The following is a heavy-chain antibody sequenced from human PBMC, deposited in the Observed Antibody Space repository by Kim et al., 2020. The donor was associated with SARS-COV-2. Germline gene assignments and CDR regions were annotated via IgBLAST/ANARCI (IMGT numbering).Heavy chain of an antibody. CDR3: ARVYYGSGRYLQGYYY. V-gene: IGHV4-39*01. Sequence: SETLSLTCTASGVSISSSSYYWGWIRQPPGKGLEWIGSLYYSGSTYYDSSLKSRVTITVDTSKNQFSLKLSSVTAADTAVYYCARVYYGSGRYLQGYYY. CDR1: GVSISSSSYY. J-gene: IGHJ6*01. D-gene: IGHD3-10*01. CDR2: LYYSGST.